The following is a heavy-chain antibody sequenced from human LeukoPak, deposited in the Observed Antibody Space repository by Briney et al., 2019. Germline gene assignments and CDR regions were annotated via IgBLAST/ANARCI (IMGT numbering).Heavy chain of an antibody. CDR2: ISSSSSTI. Sequence: GGSLRLSCAASGFTFSSYSMNWVRQAPGKGLEWGSYISSSSSTIYYADSVKGRFTISRDNAKNSLYLQMNSLRAEDTAVYYCAGSIVGATIDDYWGQGTLVTVSS. CDR1: GFTFSSYS. CDR3: AGSIVGATIDDY. J-gene: IGHJ4*02. D-gene: IGHD1-26*01. V-gene: IGHV3-48*01.